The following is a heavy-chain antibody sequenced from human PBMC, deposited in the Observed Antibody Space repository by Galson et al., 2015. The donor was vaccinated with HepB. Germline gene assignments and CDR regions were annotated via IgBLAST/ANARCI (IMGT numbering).Heavy chain of an antibody. V-gene: IGHV3-11*01. CDR2: ISSSGSTI. Sequence: SLRLSCAASGFTFSDYYMSWIRQAPGKGLEWVSYISSSGSTIYYADSVKGRFTISRDNAKNSLYLQMNSLRAEDTAVYYCARGDDSSGPYSSGFDYWGQGTLVTVSS. CDR3: ARGDDSSGPYSSGFDY. D-gene: IGHD3-22*01. J-gene: IGHJ4*02. CDR1: GFTFSDYY.